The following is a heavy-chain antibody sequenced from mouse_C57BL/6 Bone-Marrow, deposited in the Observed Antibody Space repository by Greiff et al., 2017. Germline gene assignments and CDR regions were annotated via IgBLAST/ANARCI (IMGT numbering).Heavy chain of an antibody. Sequence: QVQLQQSGAELVRPGASVTLSCKASGYTFTDYEMHWVKQTPVHGLEWIGAIDPETGGTAYNQKFKGKAILTADKSSSTASMQLRHLTSEDSAIYYCTSRLLRFNWYFDVWGTGTTVTVSS. J-gene: IGHJ1*03. CDR2: IDPETGGT. CDR3: TSRLLRFNWYFDV. V-gene: IGHV1-15*01. D-gene: IGHD1-1*01. CDR1: GYTFTDYE.